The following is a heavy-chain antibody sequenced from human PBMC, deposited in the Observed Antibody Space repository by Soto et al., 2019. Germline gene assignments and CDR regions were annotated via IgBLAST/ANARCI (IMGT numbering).Heavy chain of an antibody. Sequence: SETLSLTCAVYGGSFSGCYWSWIRQPPGKGLEWILEINHSGSTNYNPSLKSRVTISVDTSKNQFSLKLSSVTAAETAVYYCARSEIYPFVNIEYXMDVGGQGTTVXVXS. D-gene: IGHD5-12*01. V-gene: IGHV4-34*01. CDR1: GGSFSGCY. CDR2: INHSGST. J-gene: IGHJ6*02. CDR3: ARSEIYPFVNIEYXMDV.